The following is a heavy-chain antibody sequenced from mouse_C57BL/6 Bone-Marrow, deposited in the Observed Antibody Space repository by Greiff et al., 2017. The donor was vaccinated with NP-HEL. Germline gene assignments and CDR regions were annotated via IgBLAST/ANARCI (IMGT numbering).Heavy chain of an antibody. D-gene: IGHD6-1*01. CDR1: GFTFTSYT. CDR3: ARKSSCHLSWLAY. Sequence: QVQLQQSGAELARPGASVKMSCKASGFTFTSYTMHWVNQRPGQGLEWIGYINPSSGYTKYNQKFKDKATLTADKSYNPAYMQLSSLTSEDSAVYNSARKSSCHLSWLAYWGQGTLVTVSA. CDR2: INPSSGYT. J-gene: IGHJ3*01. V-gene: IGHV1-4*01.